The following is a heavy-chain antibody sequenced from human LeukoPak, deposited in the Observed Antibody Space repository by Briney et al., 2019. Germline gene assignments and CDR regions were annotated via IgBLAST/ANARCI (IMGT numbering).Heavy chain of an antibody. V-gene: IGHV3-30*18. CDR1: GFTFSSYG. Sequence: PGRSLRLSCAASGFTFSSYGMHWVRQAPGKGLEWVAVISYDGSNKYYADSVKGRFTISRDNSKNTLYLQMNSLRAEDTAVYYCAKRYNSEYLAPVQNWGQGTLVTVSS. CDR2: ISYDGSNK. D-gene: IGHD1-1*01. CDR3: AKRYNSEYLAPVQN. J-gene: IGHJ4*02.